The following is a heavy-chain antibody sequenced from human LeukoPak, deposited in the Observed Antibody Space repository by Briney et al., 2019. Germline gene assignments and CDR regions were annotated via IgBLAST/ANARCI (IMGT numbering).Heavy chain of an antibody. CDR3: ARDFSRFGELLPYNWFDP. Sequence: ASVKVSCKASGYTFTSYAMHWVRQAPGQRLEWMGWINAGNGNTKYSQKFQGRVTITRDTSASTAYMELSSLRSEDTAVYYCARDFSRFGELLPYNWFDPWGQGTLVTVSS. CDR1: GYTFTSYA. CDR2: INAGNGNT. D-gene: IGHD3-10*01. V-gene: IGHV1-3*01. J-gene: IGHJ5*02.